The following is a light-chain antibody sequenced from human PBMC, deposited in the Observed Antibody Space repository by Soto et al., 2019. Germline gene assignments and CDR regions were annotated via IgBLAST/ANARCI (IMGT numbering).Light chain of an antibody. CDR2: EVI. J-gene: IGLJ3*02. Sequence: QSALTQPASVSASPGQSITISCTGTSSDIGDYNFVSWYQQHPGKAPKLLIYEVIKRPSGVSSRFSGSKSGNTASLTISGLQPEDEADYYCSSYTSSITVMFGGGTKLTVL. CDR1: SSDIGDYNF. V-gene: IGLV2-14*01. CDR3: SSYTSSITVM.